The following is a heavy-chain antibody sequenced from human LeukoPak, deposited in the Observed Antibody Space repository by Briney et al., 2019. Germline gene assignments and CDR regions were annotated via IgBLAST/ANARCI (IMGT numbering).Heavy chain of an antibody. CDR2: IYYSGST. Sequence: TSETLSLTCTVSGGSISSSLYYWGWIRQPPGKGLEWIGSIYYSGSTYYNPSLKSRVTISVDTSKNQFSLKLSSVTAADTAVYYCARQSNVDTAMITYYYYGMDVWGQGTTVTVSS. D-gene: IGHD5-18*01. V-gene: IGHV4-39*01. CDR1: GGSISSSLYY. CDR3: ARQSNVDTAMITYYYYGMDV. J-gene: IGHJ6*02.